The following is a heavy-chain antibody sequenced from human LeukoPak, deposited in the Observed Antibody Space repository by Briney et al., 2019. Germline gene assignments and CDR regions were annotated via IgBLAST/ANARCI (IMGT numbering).Heavy chain of an antibody. Sequence: ASVKVSCKASGHTFTDYYIHWVRQAPGQGLEWMGWINPGSGATNYAQKFQGRVTMTRDTSISTAYMDLSRLRSDDTAIYYRARDYRGVGSGSPFGFDYWGQGTLVTVSS. D-gene: IGHD3-10*01. CDR2: INPGSGAT. CDR1: GHTFTDYY. J-gene: IGHJ4*02. V-gene: IGHV1-2*02. CDR3: ARDYRGVGSGSPFGFDY.